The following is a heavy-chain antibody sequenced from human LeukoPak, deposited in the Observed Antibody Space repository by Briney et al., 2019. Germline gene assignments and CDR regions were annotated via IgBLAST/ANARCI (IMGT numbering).Heavy chain of an antibody. D-gene: IGHD3-16*01. CDR1: GFTFGDYY. CDR3: ARYRVITNDYFDS. Sequence: GGSLRLSCAASGFTFGDYYMSWIRQAPGKGLEWVSYISNSGNTIKEADSVRGRFTISRDNAQNSLFLQMKSLRAEDTAVYYCARYRVITNDYFDSWGQGTLVTVSS. V-gene: IGHV3-11*01. J-gene: IGHJ4*02. CDR2: ISNSGNTI.